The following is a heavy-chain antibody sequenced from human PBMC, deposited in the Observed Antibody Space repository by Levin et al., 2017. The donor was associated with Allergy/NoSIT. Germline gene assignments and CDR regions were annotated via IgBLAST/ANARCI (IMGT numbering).Heavy chain of an antibody. Sequence: PGGSLRLSCAASVFTFSSYAMHWVRQAPGKGLEWVAVISYDGSNKYYADSVKGRFTISRDNSKNTLYLQMNSLRAEDTAVYYCARDGSGYSFNDPDFYFDYWGQGTLVTVSS. J-gene: IGHJ4*02. CDR3: ARDGSGYSFNDPDFYFDY. D-gene: IGHD6-13*01. CDR2: ISYDGSNK. CDR1: VFTFSSYA. V-gene: IGHV3-30-3*01.